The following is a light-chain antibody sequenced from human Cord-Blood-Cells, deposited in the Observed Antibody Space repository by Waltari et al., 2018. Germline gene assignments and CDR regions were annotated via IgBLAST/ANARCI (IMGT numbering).Light chain of an antibody. J-gene: IGLJ1*01. CDR3: SSYTSSSTYV. CDR1: SSDVGGYNY. Sequence: QSALTQPASESGSPGQSLTISCTGTSSDVGGYNYVSWYQQHPGKAPKLRVYEASIRPSGVSNRFSGSEAGNTAALNISGLQAEEEADYYCSSYTSSSTYVFGTGTKGTVL. CDR2: EAS. V-gene: IGLV2-14*01.